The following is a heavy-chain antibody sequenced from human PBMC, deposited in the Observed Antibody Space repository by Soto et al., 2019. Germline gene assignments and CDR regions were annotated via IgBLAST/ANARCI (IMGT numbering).Heavy chain of an antibody. Sequence: QVQLQQWCAGPLRPLETLSLTCGVSGGSFSGYYLAWIRQSPGKGLEWIGEINDRGSINYNPSLKSRVSISVDTSKNHYSLNLRSVTAADTAVYYCARESHDILTGPPWVWYFDLWGRGTLVTVSS. D-gene: IGHD3-9*01. CDR3: ARESHDILTGPPWVWYFDL. V-gene: IGHV4-34*01. J-gene: IGHJ2*01. CDR1: GGSFSGYY. CDR2: INDRGSI.